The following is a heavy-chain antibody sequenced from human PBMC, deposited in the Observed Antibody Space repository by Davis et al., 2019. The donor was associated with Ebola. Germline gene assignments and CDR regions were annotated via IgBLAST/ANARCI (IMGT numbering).Heavy chain of an antibody. CDR2: INANTGGT. D-gene: IGHD1-1*01. V-gene: IGHV1-2*06. CDR1: GYTFTSYG. Sequence: AASVKVSCKASGYTFTSYGISWVRQAPGQGLEWMGRINANTGGTNYAQNFQGRVTMMRDTSITTAYMELSRLGSDDTALYYCARVSGPGTIFPVGDAFDVWGQGTMVTVSS. J-gene: IGHJ3*01. CDR3: ARVSGPGTIFPVGDAFDV.